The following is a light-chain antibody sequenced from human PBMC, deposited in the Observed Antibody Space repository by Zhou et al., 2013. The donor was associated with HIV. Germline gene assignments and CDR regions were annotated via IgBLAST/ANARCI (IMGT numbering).Light chain of an antibody. CDR2: GAY. Sequence: DIQMTQSPSSLSASVGDTVTITCRASQSVDRYLNWYQQKSGKAPNLLIYGAYSLQTEVPSRFSGSGSGTYFTLTISSLQPEDFATYYCQQSSRTPYTFGQGTNLELK. CDR3: QQSSRTPYT. V-gene: IGKV1-39*01. J-gene: IGKJ2*01. CDR1: QSVDRY.